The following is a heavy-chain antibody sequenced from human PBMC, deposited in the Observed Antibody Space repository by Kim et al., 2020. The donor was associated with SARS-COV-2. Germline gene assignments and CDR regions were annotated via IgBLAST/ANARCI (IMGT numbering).Heavy chain of an antibody. CDR3: AKTIVEARFFDY. V-gene: IGHV3-23*01. CDR2: INARHTT. D-gene: IGHD6-6*01. J-gene: IGHJ4*02. Sequence: GGSLRLSCAASGFSFVGYAMGWVRQAPGKGLEWVSIINARHTTYYSDSVKGRFTISRDSSKNVVDLQMNSLRADDTAVYYCAKTIVEARFFDYWGQGTLV. CDR1: GFSFVGYA.